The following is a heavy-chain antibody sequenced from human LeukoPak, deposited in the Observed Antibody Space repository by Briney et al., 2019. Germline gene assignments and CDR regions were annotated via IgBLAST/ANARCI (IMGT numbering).Heavy chain of an antibody. J-gene: IGHJ3*02. Sequence: PGGSLRLSCAASGFTFSGSAMHWVRQASGKGLEWVGRIRSKANSYATAYAASVKGRFTISRDDSKNTAYLQMNSLKTEDTAVYYCTSDLATVKRAFDIWGQGTMVTFSS. CDR2: IRSKANSYAT. CDR1: GFTFSGSA. CDR3: TSDLATVKRAFDI. V-gene: IGHV3-73*01. D-gene: IGHD4-17*01.